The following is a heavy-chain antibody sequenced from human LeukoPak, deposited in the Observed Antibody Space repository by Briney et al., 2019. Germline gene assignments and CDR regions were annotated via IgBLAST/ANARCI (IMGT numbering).Heavy chain of an antibody. CDR3: ARDASYVWFDP. D-gene: IGHD3-16*01. CDR2: IKQDGSEK. Sequence: ETLSLTCTVSGGSISSYYWSWVRQAPGKGLEWVANIKQDGSEKYYVDSVKGRFTISRDNAKNSLYLQMNSLRAEDTAVYYCARDASYVWFDPWGQGTLVTVSS. V-gene: IGHV3-7*01. J-gene: IGHJ5*02. CDR1: GGSISSYY.